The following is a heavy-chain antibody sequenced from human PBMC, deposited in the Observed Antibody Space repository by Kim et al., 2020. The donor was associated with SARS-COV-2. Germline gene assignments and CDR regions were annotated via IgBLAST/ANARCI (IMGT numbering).Heavy chain of an antibody. D-gene: IGHD3-16*01. CDR3: ASSPLGANYFDY. Sequence: GGSLRLSCAASGFTFSSYAMHWVRQAPGKGLEWVAVISYDGSNKYYADSVKGRFTISRDNSKNTLYLQMNSLRAEDTAVYYCASSPLGANYFDYWGQGTLVTVSS. CDR1: GFTFSSYA. V-gene: IGHV3-30-3*01. CDR2: ISYDGSNK. J-gene: IGHJ4*02.